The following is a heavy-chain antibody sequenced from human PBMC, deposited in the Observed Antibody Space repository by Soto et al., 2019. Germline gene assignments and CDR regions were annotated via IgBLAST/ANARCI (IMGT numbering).Heavy chain of an antibody. Sequence: EEQLVESGGGLVQPGGSLRLSCAASGFSIRDYWMTWVRQAPGKGLDWVANIKQDGSEKFYVDSLKGLFTIARDKATNTVYLLMNIPRVDDTAVYYCARGKDGRRAGTYYFDLDVWGKGTTVTLSS. CDR2: IKQDGSEK. CDR3: ARGKDGRRAGTYYFDLDV. J-gene: IGHJ6*03. D-gene: IGHD1-1*01. CDR1: GFSIRDYW. V-gene: IGHV3-7*01.